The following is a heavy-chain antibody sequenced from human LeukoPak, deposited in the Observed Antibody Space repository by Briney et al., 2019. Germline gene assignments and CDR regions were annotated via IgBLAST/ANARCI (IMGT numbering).Heavy chain of an antibody. CDR1: GFSFNSDW. Sequence: GGSLRPSCAASGFSFNSDWMDWVRQAPGKGLEWVANIKHDESEKNYLDSVKGRFTISRDNAQNSLYLQMNGLRVEDTAVYYCTRRLDDWGQGTLVTVSS. J-gene: IGHJ4*02. CDR2: IKHDESEK. CDR3: TRRLDD. D-gene: IGHD3-16*01. V-gene: IGHV3-7*01.